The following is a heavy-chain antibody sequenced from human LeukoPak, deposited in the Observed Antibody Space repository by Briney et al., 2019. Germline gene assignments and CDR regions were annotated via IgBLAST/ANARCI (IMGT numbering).Heavy chain of an antibody. D-gene: IGHD3-3*01. V-gene: IGHV3-23*01. CDR3: AKDRDYDFWTGSHYMDV. CDR1: GFTFSSYS. J-gene: IGHJ6*03. Sequence: PGGSLRLSCAASGFTFSSYSMNWVRQAPGKGLEWVSAISGGGTTSFSADTVKGRFTISRDNSKNTLFLQMNRLRAEDTAVYFCAKDRDYDFWTGSHYMDVWGKGTTVTVSS. CDR2: ISGGGTTS.